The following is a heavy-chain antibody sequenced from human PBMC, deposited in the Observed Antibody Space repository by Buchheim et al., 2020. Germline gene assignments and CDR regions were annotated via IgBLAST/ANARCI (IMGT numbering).Heavy chain of an antibody. CDR3: ARVGYSGSYGSDYFYYYGMDV. V-gene: IGHV3-30-3*01. J-gene: IGHJ6*02. D-gene: IGHD1-26*01. Sequence: QVQLVESGGGVVQPGKSLRLSCAASGFTFSSYAFHWVRQAPGKGLEWVAVILFDGRNKYYADSVKGRFTIPRSNSKNTLYLQMNSLRAEDTALYYCARVGYSGSYGSDYFYYYGMDVWGQGTT. CDR2: ILFDGRNK. CDR1: GFTFSSYA.